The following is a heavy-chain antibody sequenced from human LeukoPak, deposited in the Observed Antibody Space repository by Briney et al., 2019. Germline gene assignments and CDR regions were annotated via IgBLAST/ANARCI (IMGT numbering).Heavy chain of an antibody. J-gene: IGHJ6*02. D-gene: IGHD6-19*01. CDR3: ARCLVAVAPISLYYYYGMDV. CDR1: GGTFSSCA. CDR2: IIPIFGTA. V-gene: IGHV1-69*13. Sequence: ASVKVSCKASGGTFSSCAISWVRQAPGQGLEWMGGIIPIFGTANYAQKFQGRVTITADESTSTAYMELSSLRSEDTAVYYCARCLVAVAPISLYYYYGMDVWGQGTTVTVSS.